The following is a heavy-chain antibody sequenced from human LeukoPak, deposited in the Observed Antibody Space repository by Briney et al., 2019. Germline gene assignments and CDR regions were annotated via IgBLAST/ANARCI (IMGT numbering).Heavy chain of an antibody. Sequence: SETLSLTCAVSGVPLSIYYSSWVRQSPRQGLEWIGEINHSGYTNYNPSLKSRVTMSIDTSKNQFSLILTAVTAADAGVYYCTRSVAGHPDWGQGTLVTVSS. CDR3: TRSVAGHPD. CDR2: INHSGYT. V-gene: IGHV4-34*01. D-gene: IGHD6-19*01. CDR1: GVPLSIYY. J-gene: IGHJ4*02.